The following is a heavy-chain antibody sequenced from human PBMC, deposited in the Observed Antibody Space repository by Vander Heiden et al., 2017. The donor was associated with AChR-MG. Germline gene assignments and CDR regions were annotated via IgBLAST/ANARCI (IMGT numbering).Heavy chain of an antibody. V-gene: IGHV3-23*01. J-gene: IGHJ4*02. CDR2: ISGSGGST. D-gene: IGHD5-12*01. Sequence: EVQPLESGGGLVKSGGSLRLTCAASGFPFGSYAMIWVRQAPGRGLEWVSAISGSGGSTYYADSVKGRFTISRDNSKNTLYLQMNSLRAEDTAVYYCAKASRRDGYNLVDYWGQGTLVTVSS. CDR3: AKASRRDGYNLVDY. CDR1: GFPFGSYA.